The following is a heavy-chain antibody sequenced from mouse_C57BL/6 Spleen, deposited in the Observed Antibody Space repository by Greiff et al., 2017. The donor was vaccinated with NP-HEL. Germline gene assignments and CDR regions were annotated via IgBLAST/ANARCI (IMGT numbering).Heavy chain of an antibody. CDR3: ARYRGRIYDVPFDV. CDR1: GFTFTDYY. V-gene: IGHV7-3*01. J-gene: IGHJ1*03. CDR2: IRNKANGYTT. D-gene: IGHD2-3*01. Sequence: EVKLQESGGGLVQPGGSLSLSCAASGFTFTDYYMSWVRQPPGKALEWLGFIRNKANGYTTEYSASVKGRFTISRDNSQSILYLQMNALRAEDSATYYCARYRGRIYDVPFDVWGTGTTVTVSS.